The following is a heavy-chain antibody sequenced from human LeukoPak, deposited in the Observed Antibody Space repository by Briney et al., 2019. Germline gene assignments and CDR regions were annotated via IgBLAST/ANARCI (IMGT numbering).Heavy chain of an antibody. CDR1: GFTFSSNA. Sequence: GGPLRLSCAASGFTFSSNAMSWVRQAPGKGLEWVLGISESGGSTYYADSVKGRFTISRDNSRNTLYLQMNSLRADDTAIYYCGKGRDSSSWYAFDYWGQGTLVTVSS. D-gene: IGHD6-13*01. CDR3: GKGRDSSSWYAFDY. V-gene: IGHV3-23*01. CDR2: ISESGGST. J-gene: IGHJ4*02.